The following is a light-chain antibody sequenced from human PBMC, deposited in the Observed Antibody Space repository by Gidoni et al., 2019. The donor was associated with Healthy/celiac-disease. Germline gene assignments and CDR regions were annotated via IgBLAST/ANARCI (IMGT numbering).Light chain of an antibody. J-gene: IGLJ2*01. CDR3: QSSDSSLSFVV. V-gene: IGLV1-40*01. Sequence: DRFSGSKSGTSASLAITGLQAEDEADYYCQSSDSSLSFVVFGGGTQLTVL.